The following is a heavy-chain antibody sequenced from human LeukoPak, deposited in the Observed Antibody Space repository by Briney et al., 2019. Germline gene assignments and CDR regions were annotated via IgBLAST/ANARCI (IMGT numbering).Heavy chain of an antibody. CDR3: ALDYDFWSAYYTGD. V-gene: IGHV3-30*03. Sequence: GGSLRLSCAASGFTFSSYGMHWVRQAPGKGLEWVAVISYDGSNKYYADSVKGRFTISRDNSKNTLYLQMNSLRAEDTAVYYCALDYDFWSAYYTGDWGQGTLVTVSS. CDR1: GFTFSSYG. CDR2: ISYDGSNK. D-gene: IGHD3-3*01. J-gene: IGHJ4*02.